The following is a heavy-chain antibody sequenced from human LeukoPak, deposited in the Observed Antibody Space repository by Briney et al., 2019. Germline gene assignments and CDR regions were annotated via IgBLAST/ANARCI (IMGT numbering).Heavy chain of an antibody. D-gene: IGHD3-9*01. Sequence: ASVKVSCKASGYTFTSYYMHWVRQAPGQGLEWMGIINPSGGSTSYAQKFQGRVTMTRDTSTSTVCMELSSLRSEDTAVYYCARRYYDILTGYPPGYMDVWGKGTTVTVSS. CDR2: INPSGGST. CDR3: ARRYYDILTGYPPGYMDV. CDR1: GYTFTSYY. J-gene: IGHJ6*03. V-gene: IGHV1-46*01.